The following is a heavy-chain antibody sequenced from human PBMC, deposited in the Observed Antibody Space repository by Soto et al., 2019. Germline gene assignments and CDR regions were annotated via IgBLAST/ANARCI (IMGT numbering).Heavy chain of an antibody. CDR1: GGTFSSYA. J-gene: IGHJ6*02. V-gene: IGHV1-18*01. Sequence: ASVKVSCKASGGTFSSYAISWVRQAPGQGLEWMGWISAYNGNTNYAQKLQGRVTMTTDTSTSTAYMELRSLRSDDTAVYYCARDRWFGEPNYYYYGMDVWGQGTTVTVSS. D-gene: IGHD3-10*01. CDR3: ARDRWFGEPNYYYYGMDV. CDR2: ISAYNGNT.